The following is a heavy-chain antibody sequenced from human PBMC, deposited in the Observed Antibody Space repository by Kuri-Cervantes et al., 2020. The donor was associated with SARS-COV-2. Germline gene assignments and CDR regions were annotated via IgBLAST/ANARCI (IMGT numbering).Heavy chain of an antibody. CDR1: GGSISSYY. Sequence: SETLSLTCTVSGGSISSYYWSWIRQPPGKGLEWIGYIYYSGSTNYNPSLKSRVTISVDTSKNQFSLKLSSVTAADTAVYYFARDDCSGGSCPLAFDIWGQGTMVTVSS. J-gene: IGHJ3*02. V-gene: IGHV4-59*01. CDR3: ARDDCSGGSCPLAFDI. CDR2: IYYSGST. D-gene: IGHD2-15*01.